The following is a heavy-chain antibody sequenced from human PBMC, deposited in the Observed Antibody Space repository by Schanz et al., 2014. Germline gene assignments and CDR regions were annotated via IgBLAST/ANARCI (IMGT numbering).Heavy chain of an antibody. J-gene: IGHJ5*01. CDR2: IYSTGST. D-gene: IGHD3-10*01. Sequence: QVQLQESGPGLVKPSQTLSLTCTVSGGSISSGSYYWSWIRQPAGKGLEWIGRIYSTGSTNYNPPPKRRVPLSKDPAKNQFPLKPTSVTAADPAVYYCAPDMVENWFESRGQGTLVTVSS. V-gene: IGHV4-61*02. CDR3: APDMVENWFES. CDR1: GGSISSGSYY.